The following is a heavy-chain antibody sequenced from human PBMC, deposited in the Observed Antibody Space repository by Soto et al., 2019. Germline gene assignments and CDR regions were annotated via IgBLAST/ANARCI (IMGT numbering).Heavy chain of an antibody. CDR1: GFTFSSYS. J-gene: IGHJ4*01. Sequence: GGSLRLSCAASGFTFSSYSMNWVRQAPGKGLEWVSYISSSSSTIYYADSVKGRFTISRDNAKNSLYLQMNSLRAEDTAVYYCARDRADEGDFEYWGHVSLVTVSS. CDR2: ISSSSSTI. V-gene: IGHV3-48*04. D-gene: IGHD3-10*01. CDR3: ARDRADEGDFEY.